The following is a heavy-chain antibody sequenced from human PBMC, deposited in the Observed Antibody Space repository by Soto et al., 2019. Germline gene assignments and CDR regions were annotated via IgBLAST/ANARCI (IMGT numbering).Heavy chain of an antibody. D-gene: IGHD3-22*01. V-gene: IGHV4-59*08. Sequence: LTCTVSGGSISSYYWSWIRQPPGKGLEWIGYIYYSGSTNYNPSLKSRVTISVDTSKNQFSLKLSSVTAADTAVYYCARFDYDSSGYYDYWGQGTLVTVSS. CDR1: GGSISSYY. CDR3: ARFDYDSSGYYDY. CDR2: IYYSGST. J-gene: IGHJ4*02.